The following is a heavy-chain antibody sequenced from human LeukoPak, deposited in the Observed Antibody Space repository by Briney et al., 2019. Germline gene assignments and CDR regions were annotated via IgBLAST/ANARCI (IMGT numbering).Heavy chain of an antibody. CDR2: IYSGGST. J-gene: IGHJ4*02. D-gene: IGHD6-13*01. CDR1: GFTVSSNY. Sequence: PGGSLRLSCAASGFTVSSNYMSWVRRAPGKGLEWVSVIYSGGSTYYADSVKGRFTISRDNSKNTLYLQMNSLRAEDTAVYYCASRVSPVNFDYWGQGTLVTVSS. V-gene: IGHV3-66*01. CDR3: ASRVSPVNFDY.